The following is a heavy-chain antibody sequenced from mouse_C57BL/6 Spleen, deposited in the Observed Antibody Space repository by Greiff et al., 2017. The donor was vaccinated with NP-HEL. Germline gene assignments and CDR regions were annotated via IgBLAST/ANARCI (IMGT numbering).Heavy chain of an antibody. CDR1: GFTFSSYA. Sequence: EVQRVESGGGLVKPGGSLKLSCAASGFTFSSYAMSWVRQTPEKRLEWVATISDGGSYTYYPDNVKGRFTISRDNAKNNLYLQMSNLKAEDTAMYYCARDGYYVWDFDYWGQGTTVTVSS. CDR2: ISDGGSYT. D-gene: IGHD2-3*01. V-gene: IGHV5-4*01. CDR3: ARDGYYVWDFDY. J-gene: IGHJ2*01.